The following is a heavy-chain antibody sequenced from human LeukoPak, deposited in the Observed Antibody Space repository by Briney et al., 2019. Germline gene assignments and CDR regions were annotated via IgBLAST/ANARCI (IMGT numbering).Heavy chain of an antibody. CDR1: GYSFTTYW. CDR3: ARDYGYSSGWYGFDY. V-gene: IGHV5-51*01. D-gene: IGHD6-19*01. J-gene: IGHJ4*02. CDR2: IYPGDSDT. Sequence: GESLKISCKASGYSFTTYWIGWVRQMPGKGLEWMGIIYPGDSDTRYSPSFQGQVTVSAGKSISTAYLQWSSLKASDTAMYYCARDYGYSSGWYGFDYWGQGTLVTVSS.